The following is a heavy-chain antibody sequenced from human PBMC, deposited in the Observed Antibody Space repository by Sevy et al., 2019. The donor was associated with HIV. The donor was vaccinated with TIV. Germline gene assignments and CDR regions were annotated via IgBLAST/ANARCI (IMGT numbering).Heavy chain of an antibody. CDR1: GFTFSSYA. CDR2: ISGSGGST. CDR3: ALGGYYYDSSGYYTLDY. Sequence: GGSLRLSRAASGFTFSSYAMNWVRQGPGKGLEWVSGISGSGGSTYYADSVKGRFTISKDISKNTLYLQMNSLRAEDTALYYCALGGYYYDSSGYYTLDYWGQGTRVTVSS. D-gene: IGHD3-22*01. V-gene: IGHV3-23*01. J-gene: IGHJ4*02.